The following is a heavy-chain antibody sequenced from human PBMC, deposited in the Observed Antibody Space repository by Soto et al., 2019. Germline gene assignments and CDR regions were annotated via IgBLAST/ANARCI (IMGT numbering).Heavy chain of an antibody. CDR2: LSWNSGFS. V-gene: IGHV3-9*01. CDR1: GFSFDDYT. Sequence: GGSLRLSCGGSGFSFDDYTMHWVRQAPGKGPEWVASLSWNSGFSGYTDSVKGRFTISRDNAQSSVHLQMNNLRTEDTALYYCAKGRGTIVVTDAYDIWGQGTMVTVSS. CDR3: AKGRGTIVVTDAYDI. J-gene: IGHJ3*02. D-gene: IGHD3-22*01.